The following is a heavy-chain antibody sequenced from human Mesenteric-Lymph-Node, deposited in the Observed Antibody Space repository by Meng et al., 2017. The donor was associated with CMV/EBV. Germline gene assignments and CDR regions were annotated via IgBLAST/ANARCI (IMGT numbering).Heavy chain of an antibody. V-gene: IGHV4-34*01. CDR3: ARGLGVDYSSSSGRFDY. CDR2: INHSGST. Sequence: SETLSLTCAVYGGSFSGYYWSWIRQPPGKGLEWIGEINHSGSTNYNPSLKSRVTISVDTSKNQFSLKLSSVTAADTAVYYCARGLGVDYSSSSGRFDYWGQGTLATVSS. J-gene: IGHJ4*02. D-gene: IGHD6-6*01. CDR1: GGSFSGYY.